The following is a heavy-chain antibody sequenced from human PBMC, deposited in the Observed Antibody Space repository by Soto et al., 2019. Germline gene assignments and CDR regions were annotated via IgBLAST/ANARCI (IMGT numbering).Heavy chain of an antibody. CDR2: IWYDGSNK. CDR1: GFTFSSYG. J-gene: IGHJ4*02. CDR3: ARRATYERFDY. Sequence: GGSLRLSCAASGFTFSSYGMHWVRQAPGKGLEWVAVIWYDGSNKYYADSVKGRFTISRDNSKNTLYLQMNSLRAEDTAVYYCARRATYERFDYWGQGTLVTVSS. V-gene: IGHV3-33*01. D-gene: IGHD3-22*01.